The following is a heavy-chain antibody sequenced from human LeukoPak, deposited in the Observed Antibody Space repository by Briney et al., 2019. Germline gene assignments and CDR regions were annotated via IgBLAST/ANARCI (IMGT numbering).Heavy chain of an antibody. Sequence: GGSLRLSCAASGFTISSYAMSWVRQAPGKGLEWVSAIGSSGAGTHYADSVKGRFTISSDNSKNTVYLQMNSLRVEDTAVYYCVRPRIAVAGTRWFDPWGQGALVTVS. D-gene: IGHD6-19*01. CDR1: GFTISSYA. J-gene: IGHJ5*02. CDR2: IGSSGAGT. V-gene: IGHV3-23*01. CDR3: VRPRIAVAGTRWFDP.